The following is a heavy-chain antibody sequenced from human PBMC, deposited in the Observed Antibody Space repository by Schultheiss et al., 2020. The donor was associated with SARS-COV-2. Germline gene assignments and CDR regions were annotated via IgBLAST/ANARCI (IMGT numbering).Heavy chain of an antibody. CDR2: INPSGGST. J-gene: IGHJ4*02. Sequence: GGSLRLSCKASGYTFTSYGISWVRQAPGQGLEWMGIINPSGGSTSYAQKFQGRVTMTRDTSTSTVYMELSSLRSEDTAVYYCARDYSNYLDYWGQGTLVTVSS. CDR1: GYTFTSYG. V-gene: IGHV1-46*01. CDR3: ARDYSNYLDY. D-gene: IGHD4-11*01.